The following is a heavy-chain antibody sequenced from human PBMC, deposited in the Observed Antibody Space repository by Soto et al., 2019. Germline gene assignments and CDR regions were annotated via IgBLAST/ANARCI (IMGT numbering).Heavy chain of an antibody. CDR2: INAGNGNT. J-gene: IGHJ4*02. CDR1: GYTFTSYA. D-gene: IGHD3-9*01. CDR3: ARSRDILTGYYYYYFDY. Sequence: ASVKVSCKVSGYTFTSYAMHWVRQAPGQRLEWMGWINAGNGNTKYSQKFQGRVTITRDTSASTAYMELSSLRSEDTAVYYCARSRDILTGYYYYYFDYWGQGTLVTVSS. V-gene: IGHV1-3*01.